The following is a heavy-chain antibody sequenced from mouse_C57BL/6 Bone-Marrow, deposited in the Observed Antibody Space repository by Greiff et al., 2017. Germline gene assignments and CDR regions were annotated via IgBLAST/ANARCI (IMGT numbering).Heavy chain of an antibody. D-gene: IGHD4-1*01. V-gene: IGHV1-42*01. J-gene: IGHJ2*01. CDR2: INPSTGGT. CDR3: ARANWAY. CDR1: GYSFTGYY. Sequence: VQLQQSGPELVKPGASVKISCKASGYSFTGYYMNWVKQSPEKSLEWIGEINPSTGGTTYNQKFKAKATLTVDKSSSTAYMQLKSLTSEDSAVYYCARANWAYWGQGTTLTVSS.